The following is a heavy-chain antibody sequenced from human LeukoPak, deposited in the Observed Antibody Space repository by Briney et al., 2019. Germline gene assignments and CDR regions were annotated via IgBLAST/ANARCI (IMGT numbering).Heavy chain of an antibody. Sequence: PSETLSLTCTVSGGSISSYWSWIRQPAGKGLEWIGSIYYSGSTYYNPSLKSRVTISVDTSKNQFSLKLSSVTAADTAVYYCARVITMIVPFNWFDPWGQGTLVTVSS. J-gene: IGHJ5*02. CDR2: IYYSGST. V-gene: IGHV4-4*07. CDR1: GGSISSY. CDR3: ARVITMIVPFNWFDP. D-gene: IGHD3-22*01.